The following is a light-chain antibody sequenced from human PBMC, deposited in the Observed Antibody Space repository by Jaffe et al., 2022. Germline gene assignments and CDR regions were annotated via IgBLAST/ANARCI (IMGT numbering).Light chain of an antibody. CDR1: QSVSSN. J-gene: IGKJ4*01. V-gene: IGKV3-15*01. CDR2: GAS. Sequence: EIVMTQSPATLSVSPGERATLSCRASQSVSSNLAWYQQKPGQAPRLLIYGASTRATGIPARFSGSGSGTEFTLTISSLQSEDFAVYYCQQYNNWPSTFGGGTKVEIK. CDR3: QQYNNWPST.